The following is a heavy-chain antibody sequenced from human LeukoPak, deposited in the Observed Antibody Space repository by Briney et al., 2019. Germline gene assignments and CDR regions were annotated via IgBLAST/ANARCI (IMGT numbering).Heavy chain of an antibody. Sequence: PGGSLRLSCAASGFTFSSYVMHWVRQAPGKGLEWVSAISGSGGSTYYADSVKGRFTISRDNSKNTLYLQMNSLRAEDTAVYYCARDTSMAGTGPHFDYWGQGTLVTVSS. V-gene: IGHV3-23*01. CDR1: GFTFSSYV. D-gene: IGHD6-19*01. J-gene: IGHJ4*02. CDR2: ISGSGGST. CDR3: ARDTSMAGTGPHFDY.